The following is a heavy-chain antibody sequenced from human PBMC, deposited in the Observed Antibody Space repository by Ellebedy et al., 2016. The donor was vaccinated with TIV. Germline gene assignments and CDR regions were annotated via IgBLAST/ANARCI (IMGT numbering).Heavy chain of an antibody. J-gene: IGHJ6*02. CDR3: ARGPLRDFDWVNYYHGMDV. Sequence: MPSETLSLTCTVSGGSISTYYWSWIRQPPGQGLEWIGYIYYSGYTEYNPSLKSRVTISLDTSKDQFSLRLSSVTAADTAVYYCARGPLRDFDWVNYYHGMDVWGQGTTVTVSS. D-gene: IGHD3-9*01. CDR2: IYYSGYT. CDR1: GGSISTYY. V-gene: IGHV4-59*08.